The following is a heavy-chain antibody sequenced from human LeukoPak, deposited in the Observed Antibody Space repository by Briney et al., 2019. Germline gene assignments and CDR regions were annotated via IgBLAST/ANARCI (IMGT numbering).Heavy chain of an antibody. J-gene: IGHJ6*02. CDR2: TYYRSKWYN. CDR1: GDSVSSNSAA. D-gene: IGHD6-13*01. CDR3: ARDLSHGDSSSWYYYYGMDV. V-gene: IGHV6-1*01. Sequence: SQTLSLTCAISGDSVSSNSAAWNWIRQSPSRGLEWLGRTYYRSKWYNDYTVSVKSRITINPDTSKNQFSLQLNSVTPEDTAVYYCARDLSHGDSSSWYYYYGMDVWGQGTTVTVSS.